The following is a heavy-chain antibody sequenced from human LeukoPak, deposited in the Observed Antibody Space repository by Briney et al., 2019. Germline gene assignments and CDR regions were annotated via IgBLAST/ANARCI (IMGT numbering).Heavy chain of an antibody. Sequence: SETLSLTCTVSGGPISSTSYYWGWIRQAPGKGLEWLASIYYSGATYYNPSLKSRLTVSGDTSNNRFSLELTSVTAADTAVYYCARQGLQQLLPGSNFWGQGTLVTVSS. CDR1: GGPISSTSYY. J-gene: IGHJ4*02. D-gene: IGHD6-13*01. V-gene: IGHV4-39*01. CDR3: ARQGLQQLLPGSNF. CDR2: IYYSGAT.